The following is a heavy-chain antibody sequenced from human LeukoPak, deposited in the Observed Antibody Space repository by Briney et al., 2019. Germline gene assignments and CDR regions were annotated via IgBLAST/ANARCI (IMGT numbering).Heavy chain of an antibody. CDR3: ARETSQKGAHYMDV. CDR2: IFYSGST. D-gene: IGHD3-16*01. J-gene: IGHJ6*03. CDR1: GGSISSYY. Sequence: SETLSLTCTVSGGSISSYYWSWVRQPPGKGLEWIGYIFYSGSTNYNPSLKSRVTISVDTSKNQFSLKLSSVTAADTAVYYCARETSQKGAHYMDVWGKGTTITISS. V-gene: IGHV4-59*01.